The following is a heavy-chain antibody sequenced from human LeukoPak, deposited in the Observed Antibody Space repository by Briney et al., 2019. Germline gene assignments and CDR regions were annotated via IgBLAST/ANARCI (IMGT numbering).Heavy chain of an antibody. Sequence: SQTLSLTCAVSGDSVSSKSAAWNWIRQSPSRGLEWLGRTFYRSKWSSGYAESVKSRITINPDTSKNQFSLQLKSVTPEDTAVYYCARELTIFGVADNWGQGTLVTVSS. CDR3: ARELTIFGVADN. V-gene: IGHV6-1*01. CDR2: TFYRSKWSS. CDR1: GDSVSSKSAA. D-gene: IGHD3-3*01. J-gene: IGHJ4*02.